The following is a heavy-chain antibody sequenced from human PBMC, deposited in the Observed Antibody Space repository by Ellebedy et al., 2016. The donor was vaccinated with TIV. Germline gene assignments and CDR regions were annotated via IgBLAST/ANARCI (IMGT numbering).Heavy chain of an antibody. D-gene: IGHD4-17*01. J-gene: IGHJ6*02. CDR2: IIPIFGTA. Sequence: ASVKVSCKASGYTFTSYDISWVRQAPGQGLEWMGGIIPIFGTANYAQKFQGRVTITADESTSTAYMELSSLRSEDTAVYYCARVVSVTTAYYYGMDVWGQGTTVTVSS. V-gene: IGHV1-69*13. CDR1: GYTFTSYD. CDR3: ARVVSVTTAYYYGMDV.